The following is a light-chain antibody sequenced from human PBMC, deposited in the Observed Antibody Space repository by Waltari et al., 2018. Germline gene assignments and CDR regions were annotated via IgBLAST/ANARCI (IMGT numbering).Light chain of an antibody. CDR2: GKN. CDR1: SLRHYY. Sequence: SSELTQDPAVSVALGQTVRITCQGASLRHYYASWYQQKPGQAPVLVIYGKNNRPSGIPDRFSGSSSGNTASLTITGAQAEDEADYYCNSRDSSGNHRFGGGTKLTVL. V-gene: IGLV3-19*01. J-gene: IGLJ3*02. CDR3: NSRDSSGNHR.